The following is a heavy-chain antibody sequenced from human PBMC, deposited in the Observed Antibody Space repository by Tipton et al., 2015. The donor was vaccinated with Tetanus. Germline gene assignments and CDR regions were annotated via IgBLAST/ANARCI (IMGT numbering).Heavy chain of an antibody. CDR3: ARGGVDSRVFDF. V-gene: IGHV5-51*01. CDR1: GYSFNIYW. Sequence: QLVQSGAEVKKPGESLKISCKGSGYSFNIYWIAWVRQMPGKGLEWMGIIYPGDSDTRYSPSFQGQVTISADKSINTAYLQWGSLEASDTAMYYCARGGVDSRVFDFWGQGTLVTASS. D-gene: IGHD3-3*01. J-gene: IGHJ4*02. CDR2: IYPGDSDT.